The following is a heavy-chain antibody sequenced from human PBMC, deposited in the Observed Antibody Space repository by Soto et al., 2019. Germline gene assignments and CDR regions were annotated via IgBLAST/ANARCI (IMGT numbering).Heavy chain of an antibody. CDR3: ARRPHCSGGICYYGLDN. CDR1: GYTFTNSD. Sequence: QVQLVQSGAEVKKPGASVKVSCKASGYTFTNSDINWVRQAPGQGLEWMGWMNPDSGHAAYAQKFQGTVTLTTITATATVYMEMRSLGSEDTAVYYCARRPHCSGGICYYGLDNWGQGTLVTVSS. CDR2: MNPDSGHA. V-gene: IGHV1-8*01. D-gene: IGHD2-15*01. J-gene: IGHJ4*02.